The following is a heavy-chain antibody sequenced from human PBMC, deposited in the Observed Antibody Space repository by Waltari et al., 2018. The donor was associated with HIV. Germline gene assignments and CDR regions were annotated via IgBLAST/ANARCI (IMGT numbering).Heavy chain of an antibody. J-gene: IGHJ5*02. D-gene: IGHD6-13*01. CDR3: ARDSRDNSWSLNFFDP. CDR1: GFTFTSSR. V-gene: IGHV3-21*01. CDR2: ISSSGTFT. Sequence: EVHLAESGGGPVKPGGFLRTLCRAPGFTFTSSRLNCVRQAQGKWLEWISSISSSGTFTHYADSVKGRFTISRDNANKSVYLQMNSLRAEDTAVYYCARDSRDNSWSLNFFDPWGQGTLVTVSS.